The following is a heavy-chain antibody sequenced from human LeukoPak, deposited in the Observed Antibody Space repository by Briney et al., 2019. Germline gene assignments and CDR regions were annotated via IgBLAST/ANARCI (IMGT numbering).Heavy chain of an antibody. CDR1: GESFSGYY. V-gene: IGHV4-34*12. CDR3: ARGLASGYPPIPFDY. D-gene: IGHD3-3*01. Sequence: SETLSLTCVVYGESFSGYYWTWIRQPPGKGLEWIGEIIDTGSTKYNSSLKSRGTISVDKSKKEFSLNLTSVTAADTAIYYCARGLASGYPPIPFDYWGQGTLVTVSS. J-gene: IGHJ4*02. CDR2: IIDTGST.